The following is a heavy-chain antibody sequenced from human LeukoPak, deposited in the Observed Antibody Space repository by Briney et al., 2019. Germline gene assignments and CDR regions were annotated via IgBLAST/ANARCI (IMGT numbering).Heavy chain of an antibody. D-gene: IGHD1-26*01. J-gene: IGHJ3*02. CDR2: IYPGGSDT. CDR1: GYSFTSYW. CDR3: ASMWELLDQSAFDI. V-gene: IGHV5-51*01. Sequence: GESLRISCKGSGYSFTSYWIGWVRQMPGKGLEWMGIIYPGGSDTRYSPSFQGQVTISADKSISAAYLQWSSLKASDTAMYYCASMWELLDQSAFDIWGQGTMVTVSS.